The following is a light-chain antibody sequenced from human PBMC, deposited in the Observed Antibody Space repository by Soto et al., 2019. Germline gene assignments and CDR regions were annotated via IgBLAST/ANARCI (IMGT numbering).Light chain of an antibody. Sequence: QSALTQPPSASGSPGQSVTISCTGSSSDVGGYNYVSWYQQHPGQAPKLMIYDVIKRPSGAPDRFSGSKSGNTASLTVSGLQSEDEAEYDYSSYTGSNALGVFGTGTKVTVL. J-gene: IGLJ1*01. CDR3: SSYTGSNALGV. V-gene: IGLV2-8*01. CDR2: DVI. CDR1: SSDVGGYNY.